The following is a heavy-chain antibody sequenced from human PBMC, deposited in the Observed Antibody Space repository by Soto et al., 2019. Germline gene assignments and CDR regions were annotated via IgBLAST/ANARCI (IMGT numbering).Heavy chain of an antibody. CDR2: ISGSGGST. V-gene: IGHV3-23*01. CDR3: AKMVGTEQHVDY. D-gene: IGHD6-13*01. J-gene: IGHJ4*02. CDR1: GVTFSSYA. Sequence: EVQLLESGGGLVQPGGSLRLSCAASGVTFSSYAMSWVRQAPGKGLEWVSAISGSGGSTYYADSVKGRFTISRDNSQNTLYLQMNSLRAEDTAVYYCAKMVGTEQHVDYWGQGTLVTVSS.